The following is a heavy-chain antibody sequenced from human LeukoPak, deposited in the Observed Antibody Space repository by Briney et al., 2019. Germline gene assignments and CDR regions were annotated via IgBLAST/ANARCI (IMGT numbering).Heavy chain of an antibody. CDR1: GGSFSGYY. D-gene: IGHD6-13*01. Sequence: SETLSLTCAVYGGSFSGYYWSWIRQPPGKGLEWIGEINHSGSTNYNPSLKSRVTISVDTSKNQFSLKLSSVTAADTAVYYCARGVVAAAGTGDYFDYWGQGTLVTVSS. J-gene: IGHJ4*02. V-gene: IGHV4-34*01. CDR3: ARGVVAAAGTGDYFDY. CDR2: INHSGST.